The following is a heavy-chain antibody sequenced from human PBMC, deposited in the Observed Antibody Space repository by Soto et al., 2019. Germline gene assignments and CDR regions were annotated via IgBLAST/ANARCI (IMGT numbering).Heavy chain of an antibody. CDR1: GDSGGFIISSSYH. J-gene: IGHJ6*03. CDR2: IYYSGST. D-gene: IGHD3-10*01. CDR3: ARSFNYVVRGMTYYYMDV. Sequence: SETLSLTCTVSGDSGGFIISSSYHWGWNRQPPGKGLEWIGNIYYSGSTYYNPSLKSRLTISVDTSKNQFSLKLSSVTAADTAVYYCARSFNYVVRGMTYYYMDVWGKGTTVTVSS. V-gene: IGHV4-39*07.